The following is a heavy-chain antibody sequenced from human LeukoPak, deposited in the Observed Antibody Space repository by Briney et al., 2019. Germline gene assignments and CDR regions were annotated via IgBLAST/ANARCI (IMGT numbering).Heavy chain of an antibody. V-gene: IGHV3-7*01. CDR1: GFRFGSYW. J-gene: IGHJ3*02. Sequence: PGGSLRLSCVGSGFRFGSYWMTWVRQAPGKGLGWVANINRDGSVRNYVDSVKGRFTISRDNAQNSVFLQTNSLRAEDTAVYYCARDLSPADSGKYFDAFDIWGQGTKVTVSS. CDR2: INRDGSVR. D-gene: IGHD1-26*01. CDR3: ARDLSPADSGKYFDAFDI.